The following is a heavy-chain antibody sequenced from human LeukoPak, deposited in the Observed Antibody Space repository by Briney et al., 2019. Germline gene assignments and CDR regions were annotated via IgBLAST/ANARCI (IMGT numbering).Heavy chain of an antibody. V-gene: IGHV3-23*01. CDR2: SSASGDSP. CDR3: AKGVYGSGSYREYFEQ. D-gene: IGHD3-10*01. Sequence: GGSLRLSCTASGFTFNNYAMSWVRQAPGKGLEWVSASSASGDSPYYADSVKGRFTISRDNSKNTLDLQMNSLRVEDTAVYYCAKGVYGSGSYREYFEQWGQGTLVTASS. J-gene: IGHJ1*01. CDR1: GFTFNNYA.